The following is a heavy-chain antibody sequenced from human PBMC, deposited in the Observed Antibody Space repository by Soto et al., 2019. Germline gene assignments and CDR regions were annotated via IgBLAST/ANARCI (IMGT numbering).Heavy chain of an antibody. Sequence: GGSLRLSCAASGFAFSSYGMHWVRQAPGKGLEWVAVISYDGSSEFYAESVKGRFTISRDNSKNTLYLQMNSLRDGDTAVYFCARSDVDCSGGSCFSFGFDYWGQGTLVTVSS. CDR2: ISYDGSSE. CDR3: ARSDVDCSGGSCFSFGFDY. J-gene: IGHJ4*02. D-gene: IGHD2-15*01. CDR1: GFAFSSYG. V-gene: IGHV3-30*03.